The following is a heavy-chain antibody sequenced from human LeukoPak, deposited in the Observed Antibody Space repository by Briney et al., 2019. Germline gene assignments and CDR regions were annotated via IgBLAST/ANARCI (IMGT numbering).Heavy chain of an antibody. J-gene: IGHJ4*02. CDR1: GGSISSYY. Sequence: SETLSLTCTVSGGSISSYYWRWIRQPPGKGLEWIGYIYFSGSTNYNPSLKSRVTISVDTSKNQFSLKLSSVTAADTAVYYCARARPYSGRYYIYWGQGTLVTVSS. V-gene: IGHV4-59*01. CDR2: IYFSGST. D-gene: IGHD1-26*01. CDR3: ARARPYSGRYYIY.